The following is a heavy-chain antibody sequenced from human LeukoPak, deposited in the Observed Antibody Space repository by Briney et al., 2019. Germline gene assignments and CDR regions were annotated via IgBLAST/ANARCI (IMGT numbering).Heavy chain of an antibody. CDR1: GDSISSGDYY. D-gene: IGHD3-22*01. V-gene: IGHV4-61*02. CDR3: ARERGYDSTGYYLDY. J-gene: IGHJ4*02. Sequence: SETLSLTCTVSGDSISSGDYYWSWIRQPAGKGLEWIGRISSSGSTNYNPSLKSRVTVSVDTSKNQFSLRLSSVTAADTAVYYCARERGYDSTGYYLDYWGQGTLVTVSS. CDR2: ISSSGST.